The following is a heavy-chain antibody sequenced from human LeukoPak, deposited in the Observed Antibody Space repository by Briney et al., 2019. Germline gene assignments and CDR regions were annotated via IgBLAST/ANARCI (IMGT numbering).Heavy chain of an antibody. CDR3: ATYRQVMLPFGS. CDR2: IFPSGGEI. J-gene: IGHJ5*02. CDR1: GSTVSTFA. Sequence: PGGSLRLSCAASGSTVSTFAMIWVRQPPGKGLEWVSSIFPSGGEIHYADSVRGRFTISRDNSKSTLALQMNSLRAEDTAIYYCATYRQVMLPFGSWGQGTLVTVSS. D-gene: IGHD3-3*01. V-gene: IGHV3-23*01.